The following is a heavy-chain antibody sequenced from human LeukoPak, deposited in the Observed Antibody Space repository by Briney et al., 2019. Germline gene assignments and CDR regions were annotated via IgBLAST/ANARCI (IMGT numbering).Heavy chain of an antibody. D-gene: IGHD3-22*01. CDR2: IKPDESEK. Sequence: SGGSLRLSCAASGFTFSNYWMSWVRQAPGKGLEWLANIKPDESEKYYVDSVKGRFTISRDNAKSSLHLQMNSLRAEDTAVCFCARDRNYYEYLEYWGQGALVTVSS. V-gene: IGHV3-7*04. J-gene: IGHJ4*02. CDR1: GFTFSNYW. CDR3: ARDRNYYEYLEY.